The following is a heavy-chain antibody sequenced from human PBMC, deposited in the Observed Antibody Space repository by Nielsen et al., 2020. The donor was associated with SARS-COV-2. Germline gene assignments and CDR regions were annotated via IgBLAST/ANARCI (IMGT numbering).Heavy chain of an antibody. J-gene: IGHJ4*02. CDR2: ISSSSSTI. V-gene: IGHV3-48*02. Sequence: GESLKISCAASGFTFSSYSMNWVRQAPGKGLEWVSYISSSSSTIYYADSVKGRFIISRDNAKNSLYLQMNSLRDEDTAVYYCARDGYSSSFWRVFDYWGQGTLVTVSS. CDR1: GFTFSSYS. D-gene: IGHD6-6*01. CDR3: ARDGYSSSFWRVFDY.